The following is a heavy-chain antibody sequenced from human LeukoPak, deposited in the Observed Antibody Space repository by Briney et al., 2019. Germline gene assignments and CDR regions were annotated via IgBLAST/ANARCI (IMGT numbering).Heavy chain of an antibody. CDR1: GGSFSGYY. CDR2: INHSGST. CDR3: ARWGNSPVAYGWFDP. D-gene: IGHD2-8*02. V-gene: IGHV4-34*01. Sequence: SETLSLTCAVYGGSFSGYYWSWIRQPPGKGLEWIGEINHSGSTNHNPSLKSRVTISVDTSKNQFSLKLSSVTAADTAVYYCARWGNSPVAYGWFDPWGQGTLVTVSS. J-gene: IGHJ5*02.